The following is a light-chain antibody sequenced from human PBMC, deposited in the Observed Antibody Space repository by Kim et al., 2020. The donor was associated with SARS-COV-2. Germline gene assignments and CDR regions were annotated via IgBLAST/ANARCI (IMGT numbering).Light chain of an antibody. CDR2: DVS. J-gene: IGLJ2*01. CDR3: SSYTSSRTRV. Sequence: QSALTQPASVSGSPGHSITISCTGTSSDVGGYNYVSWYQQHPGKAPKLMIYDVSNRPSGVSNRFSGSKSGNTASLTISGLQAEDEADYYCSSYTSSRTRVFGGGTQLTVL. CDR1: SSDVGGYNY. V-gene: IGLV2-14*03.